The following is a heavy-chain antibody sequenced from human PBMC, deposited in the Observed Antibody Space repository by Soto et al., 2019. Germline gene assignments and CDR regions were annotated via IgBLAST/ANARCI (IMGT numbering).Heavy chain of an antibody. Sequence: PGGSLRLSCAASGFTFSSYAMSWVRQAPGKGLEWVSAISGSGGSTYYADSVKGRFTISRDNSKNTLYLQMNSLRAEDTAVYYCAKVGHNYYDSSGLGYFQHWGQGTLVTVSS. CDR3: AKVGHNYYDSSGLGYFQH. CDR2: ISGSGGST. V-gene: IGHV3-23*01. J-gene: IGHJ1*01. CDR1: GFTFSSYA. D-gene: IGHD3-22*01.